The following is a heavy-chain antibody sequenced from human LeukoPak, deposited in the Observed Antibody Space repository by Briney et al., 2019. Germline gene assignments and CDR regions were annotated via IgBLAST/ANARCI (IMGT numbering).Heavy chain of an antibody. V-gene: IGHV3-30*18. CDR3: ANSYGSGSYCYY. CDR1: GFTFSSYG. J-gene: IGHJ4*02. D-gene: IGHD3-10*01. CDR2: ISYDGSNK. Sequence: PGGSLRLSCAASGFTFSSYGIHWVRQAPGKGLEWVALISYDGSNKYYADSVKGRFTISRDNSKNTLYLQMNSLRAEDTAVYYYANSYGSGSYCYYWGQGTLVTVSS.